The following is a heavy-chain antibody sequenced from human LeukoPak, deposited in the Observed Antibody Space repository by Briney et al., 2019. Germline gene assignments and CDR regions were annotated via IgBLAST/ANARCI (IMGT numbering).Heavy chain of an antibody. Sequence: GESLKISCKGSGYSFTSYWIGWVRQMPGKGLEWMGIIYPGDSDTRYSPSFQGQVTISADKSISTAYLQWSSLKASDTAMDYCARHYYYDSSGSYAFDIWGQGTRVTVSS. CDR2: IYPGDSDT. CDR1: GYSFTSYW. CDR3: ARHYYYDSSGSYAFDI. J-gene: IGHJ3*02. D-gene: IGHD3-22*01. V-gene: IGHV5-51*01.